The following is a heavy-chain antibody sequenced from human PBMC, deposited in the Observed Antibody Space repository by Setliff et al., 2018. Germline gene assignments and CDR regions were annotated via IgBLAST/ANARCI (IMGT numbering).Heavy chain of an antibody. Sequence: ASVKVSCKASGYTFTNYGVTWVRQAPGQGLEWVGWISPYNGNTYYAPKFQGTAIMTTDTATTTAYLELRSLRSDDTAVYFCSRLVRFCTRTVCQRLSGDDYWGQGTLVTVSS. CDR2: ISPYNGNT. J-gene: IGHJ4*02. D-gene: IGHD3-10*01. CDR1: GYTFTNYG. CDR3: SRLVRFCTRTVCQRLSGDDY. V-gene: IGHV1-18*01.